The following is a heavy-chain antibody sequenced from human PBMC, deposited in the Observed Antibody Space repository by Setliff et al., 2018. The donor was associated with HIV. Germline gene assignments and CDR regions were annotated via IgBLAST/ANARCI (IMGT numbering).Heavy chain of an antibody. Sequence: SGPMLVNPTETLTLTCNVSGFSLSNARMGVSWIRQPPGKALEWLAHILSNDEKSYSTSLKSRLTISKDTSKSQVVLTMTKMDPVDTATYYCARMLIAVAGNYYYYMDVWGKGTTVTVSS. CDR2: ILSNDEK. V-gene: IGHV2-26*01. CDR3: ARMLIAVAGNYYYYMDV. J-gene: IGHJ6*03. D-gene: IGHD6-19*01. CDR1: GFSLSNARMG.